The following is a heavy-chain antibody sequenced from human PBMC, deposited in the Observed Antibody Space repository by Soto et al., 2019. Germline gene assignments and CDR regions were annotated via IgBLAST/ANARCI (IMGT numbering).Heavy chain of an antibody. Sequence: QITLKESGPTLVQPTQTLTLTCSFSGFSLSSSGEGVGWIRQPPGKALEWLAPIYWSDDKRYSPSLKNRLTITGDTSKNQVVLTMTSLDPVDTATYYCTHRRCSGGSCYNVFDFWGQGAMVTVSS. D-gene: IGHD2-15*01. CDR2: IYWSDDK. CDR3: THRRCSGGSCYNVFDF. V-gene: IGHV2-5*01. J-gene: IGHJ3*01. CDR1: GFSLSSSGEG.